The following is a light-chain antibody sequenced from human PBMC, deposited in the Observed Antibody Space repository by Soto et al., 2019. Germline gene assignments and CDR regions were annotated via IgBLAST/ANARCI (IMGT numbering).Light chain of an antibody. CDR1: QPISRNS. V-gene: IGKV3-20*01. CDR3: QRYDSLRT. J-gene: IGKJ1*01. Sequence: EFVLTQSPRTLSLSPGQRATLSCRSSQPISRNSLAWYQQKPGQAPRLLIYGASNRATGIPDRFSGSGSGTDFTLTLTRLDAEDFAMYYCQRYDSLRTFGQGTKVDI. CDR2: GAS.